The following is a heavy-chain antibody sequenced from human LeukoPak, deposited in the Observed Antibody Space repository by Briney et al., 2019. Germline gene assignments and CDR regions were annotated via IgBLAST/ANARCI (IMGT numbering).Heavy chain of an antibody. CDR2: IYLGDSDT. J-gene: IGHJ4*02. D-gene: IGHD2-15*01. Sequence: GESLQISCQSSENSFTNHWLGWVRQMPGQGLEFIGIIYLGDSDTRYSPSFQGQVTISADKPITTAHLHWSSLKASDTAMYYCASPGSLGSSGLPYWGQGTLVTVSS. CDR3: ASPGSLGSSGLPY. V-gene: IGHV5-51*04. CDR1: ENSFTNHW.